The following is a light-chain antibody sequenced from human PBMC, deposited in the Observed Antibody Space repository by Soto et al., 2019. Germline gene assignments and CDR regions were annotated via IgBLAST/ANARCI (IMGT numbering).Light chain of an antibody. CDR2: ATS. CDR1: QDISNY. J-gene: IGKJ1*01. Sequence: DIQMTQSPSSLSASVGDRVTITCQASQDISNYLNWYQQKPGKAPKVLIYATSSLQSGVPSRFSGSGSGTDFTLTISTLQPEDFATYYCQQSYNTPWTFGQGTKVDIK. V-gene: IGKV1-39*01. CDR3: QQSYNTPWT.